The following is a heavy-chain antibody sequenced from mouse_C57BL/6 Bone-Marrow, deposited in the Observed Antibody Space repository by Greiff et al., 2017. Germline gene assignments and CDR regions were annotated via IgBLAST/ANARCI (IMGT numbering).Heavy chain of an antibody. D-gene: IGHD1-1*01. J-gene: IGHJ1*03. CDR1: GFTFSSYG. CDR2: ISSGGSYT. Sequence: VPLKESGGDLVKPGGSLKLSCAASGFTFSSYGMSWVRQTPDTRLEWVATISSGGSYTYYPDSVKGRFTISRDNAKNTLYLLMSSRKTEDTAMYYCARHEDYGWYFDVWGTGTTVTVSS. V-gene: IGHV5-6*01. CDR3: ARHEDYGWYFDV.